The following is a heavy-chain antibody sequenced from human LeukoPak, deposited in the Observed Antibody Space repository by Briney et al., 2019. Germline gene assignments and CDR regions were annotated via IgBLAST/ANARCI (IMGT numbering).Heavy chain of an antibody. Sequence: PSETLSLTCAVYGGSFSGYYWSWIRQPPGKGLEWIGEINHSGSTNYNPSLKSRVTISVDTSKNQFSLKLSSVTAADTAVYYCARAPRIAAPAGPWGQGTLVTVSS. CDR3: ARAPRIAAPAGP. CDR2: INHSGST. V-gene: IGHV4-34*01. CDR1: GGSFSGYY. D-gene: IGHD6-25*01. J-gene: IGHJ5*02.